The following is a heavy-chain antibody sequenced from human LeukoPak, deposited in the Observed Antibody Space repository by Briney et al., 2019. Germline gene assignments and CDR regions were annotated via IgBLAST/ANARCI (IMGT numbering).Heavy chain of an antibody. D-gene: IGHD3-3*01. V-gene: IGHV1-69*13. J-gene: IGHJ3*02. Sequence: GASVKVSCKASGGTFSSYAISWVRQAPGQGLEWMGGIIPIFDTANYAQKFQGRVTITADESTSTAYMELSSLRSEDTAVYYCARINRDFWSGNDAFDIWGQGTMVTVSS. CDR3: ARINRDFWSGNDAFDI. CDR1: GGTFSSYA. CDR2: IIPIFDTA.